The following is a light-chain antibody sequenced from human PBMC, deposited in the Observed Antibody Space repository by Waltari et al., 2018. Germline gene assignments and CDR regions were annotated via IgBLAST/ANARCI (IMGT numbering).Light chain of an antibody. CDR1: SGSIASNY. Sequence: HSVSESPGKTVTISCTRSSGSIASNYVQWYQQRPGSSPTTVIYEDNQRPSGVPDRFSGSIDSSSNSASLTISGLKTEDEADYYCQSYDSSNQNVVFGGGTKLTDL. J-gene: IGLJ2*01. V-gene: IGLV6-57*01. CDR3: QSYDSSNQNVV. CDR2: EDN.